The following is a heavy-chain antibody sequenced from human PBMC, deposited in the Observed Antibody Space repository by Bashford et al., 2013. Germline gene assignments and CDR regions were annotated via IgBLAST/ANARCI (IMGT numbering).Heavy chain of an antibody. CDR3: ARQYYDSVVLDWFDP. V-gene: IGHV1-2*02. CDR2: INPYNGDT. CDR1: GYSFTGFY. D-gene: IGHD3-22*01. Sequence: ASVKVSCKASGYSFTGFYIHWVRQAPGQGLEWMGWINPYNGDTKYAQKFQGRVTMIRDTSISTVYMEVSRLRSDDTAVYYCARQYYDSVVLDWFDPWGQGSLVTVSS. J-gene: IGHJ5*02.